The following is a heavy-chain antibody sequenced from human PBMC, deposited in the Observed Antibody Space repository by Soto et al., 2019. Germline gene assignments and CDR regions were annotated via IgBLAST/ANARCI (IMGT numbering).Heavy chain of an antibody. CDR2: IYYSGST. J-gene: IGHJ4*02. CDR1: GGSISSSSYY. D-gene: IGHD6-6*01. V-gene: IGHV4-39*01. CDR3: ASSKLARSYYFDY. Sequence: PSETLSLTCTVSGGSISSSSYYWGWIRQPPGKGLEWIGSIYYSGSTYYNPSLKSRVTISVDTSKNQFSLKLSSVTAADTAVYYCASSKLARSYYFDYWRQGTLATVSS.